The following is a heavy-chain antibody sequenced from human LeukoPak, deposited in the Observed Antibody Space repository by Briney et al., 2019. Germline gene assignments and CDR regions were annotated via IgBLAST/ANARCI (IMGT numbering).Heavy chain of an antibody. V-gene: IGHV3-23*01. D-gene: IGHD2-15*01. CDR2: ISGSGSSA. J-gene: IGHJ3*02. Sequence: GGSLRLSCAASGFTFSSYAMTWVRQAPGEGLQWVSDISGSGSSAYYADSVRGRFTISRDNSKNTLYLQMNSLRAEDTAVYYCARDGAARAHDAFDIWGQGTMVTVSS. CDR3: ARDGAARAHDAFDI. CDR1: GFTFSSYA.